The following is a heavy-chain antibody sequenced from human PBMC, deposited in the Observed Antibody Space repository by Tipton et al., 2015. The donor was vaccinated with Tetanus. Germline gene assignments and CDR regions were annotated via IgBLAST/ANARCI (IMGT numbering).Heavy chain of an antibody. CDR1: GFTFGSYA. Sequence: SLRLSCAASGFTFGSYAMHWVRQAPGKGLEYVSAISSNGGSTYYANSVKGRFTISRDNSKNTLYLQMGSLRAEDMAVYYCASGFCSGGSCSLPLFDYWGQGTLVTVSS. CDR2: ISSNGGST. CDR3: ASGFCSGGSCSLPLFDY. V-gene: IGHV3-64*01. J-gene: IGHJ4*02. D-gene: IGHD2-15*01.